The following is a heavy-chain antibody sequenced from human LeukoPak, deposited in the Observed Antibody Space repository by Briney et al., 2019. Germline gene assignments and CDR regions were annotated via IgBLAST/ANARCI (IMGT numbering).Heavy chain of an antibody. Sequence: SGPGLVHPSGVLTLTYTVSGGSSRTYSWRWIGQAAGKELEWIGLISTTGSPKYNPSLKRRITKSVETSKNQVSMKRSSVTAADTAVYYCARDLTTPPYNLFDPWGQGTLVTVSS. J-gene: IGHJ5*02. D-gene: IGHD4/OR15-4a*01. CDR3: ARDLTTPPYNLFDP. CDR2: ISTTGSP. CDR1: GGSSRTYS. V-gene: IGHV4-4*07.